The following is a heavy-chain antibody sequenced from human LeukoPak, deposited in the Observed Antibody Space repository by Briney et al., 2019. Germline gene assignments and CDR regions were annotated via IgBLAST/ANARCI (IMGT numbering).Heavy chain of an antibody. Sequence: GGSLRLSCAASGPPFSSYSMNWVRQAPGKGLEWVSYISSSSSSIYYADSVKGRFTISRDNAKNSLYLQMNSLRDEDTAVYYCATDLLTTEANWFDPWGQGTLVTVSS. CDR1: GPPFSSYS. CDR3: ATDLLTTEANWFDP. V-gene: IGHV3-48*02. J-gene: IGHJ5*02. D-gene: IGHD1-1*01. CDR2: ISSSSSSI.